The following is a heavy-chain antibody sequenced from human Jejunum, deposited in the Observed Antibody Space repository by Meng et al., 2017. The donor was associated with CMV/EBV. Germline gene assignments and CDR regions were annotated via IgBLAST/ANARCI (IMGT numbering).Heavy chain of an antibody. J-gene: IGHJ4*02. CDR1: GLIFGDYG. Sequence: GLIFGDYGVTWVRQAPGEGLEWVGFSRTRAHGDTPQYAASVRGRFTISRDDSKSIAYLQMNNLKTEDTAVYFCTATSGYDFHLDYWGQGTLVTVSS. CDR3: TATSGYDFHLDY. V-gene: IGHV3-49*04. CDR2: SRTRAHGDTP. D-gene: IGHD5-12*01.